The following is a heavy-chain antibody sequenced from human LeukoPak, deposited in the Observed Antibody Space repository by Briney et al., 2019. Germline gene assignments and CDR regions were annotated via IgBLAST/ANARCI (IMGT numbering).Heavy chain of an antibody. CDR1: GGSISSYY. CDR2: IYHSGNT. J-gene: IGHJ5*02. Sequence: PSETLSLTCTVSGGSISSYYWTWIRQPPGKGLEWIGYIYHSGNTNYNPSLKSRVTISVDTSKNQFSLKVGSVTAADTAVYYCARHSSSSRGWFDPWGQGTLVTVSS. V-gene: IGHV4-59*01. CDR3: ARHSSSSRGWFDP. D-gene: IGHD6-6*01.